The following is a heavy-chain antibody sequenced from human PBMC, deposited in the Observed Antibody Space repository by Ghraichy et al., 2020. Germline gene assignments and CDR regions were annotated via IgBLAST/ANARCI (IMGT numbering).Heavy chain of an antibody. Sequence: SVKVSCKASGGTFSSYAISWVRQAPGQGLEWMGGIIPIFGTANYAQKFQGRVTITADKSTSTAYMELSSLRSEDTAVYYCASDVISLSAFDIWGQGTMVTVSS. CDR3: ASDVISLSAFDI. D-gene: IGHD2/OR15-2a*01. J-gene: IGHJ3*02. CDR2: IIPIFGTA. CDR1: GGTFSSYA. V-gene: IGHV1-69*06.